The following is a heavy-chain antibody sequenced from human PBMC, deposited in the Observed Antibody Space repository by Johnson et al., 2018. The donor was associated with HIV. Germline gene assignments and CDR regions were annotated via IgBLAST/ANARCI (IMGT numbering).Heavy chain of an antibody. V-gene: IGHV3-7*03. D-gene: IGHD1-26*01. J-gene: IGHJ3*02. CDR2: IKQDGSEK. CDR1: GFTFSTYW. CDR3: ARVWSVSYLLGAFDI. Sequence: MQLVESGGGLVQPGGSLRLSCAVSGFTFSTYWMSWVRQVPGKGLEWVANIKQDGSEKYYVDSVKGRFTISRDNVKNLLYLQMNSLRAEDTALYYCARVWSVSYLLGAFDIWGQGTMVTVSS.